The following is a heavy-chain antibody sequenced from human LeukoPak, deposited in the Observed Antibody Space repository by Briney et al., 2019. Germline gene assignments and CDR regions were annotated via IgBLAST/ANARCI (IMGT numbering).Heavy chain of an antibody. CDR1: GGSISSYY. V-gene: IGHV4-59*08. CDR2: IYYSGST. D-gene: IGHD5-24*01. CDR3: ARATRDGLIHWTWFDP. J-gene: IGHJ5*02. Sequence: SETLSLTCTVSGGSISSYYWSWIRQPPGKGLEWIGYIYYSGSTNYNPSLKSRVTISVDTSKNRFSLKLSSVTAADTAVYYCARATRDGLIHWTWFDPWGQGTLVTVSS.